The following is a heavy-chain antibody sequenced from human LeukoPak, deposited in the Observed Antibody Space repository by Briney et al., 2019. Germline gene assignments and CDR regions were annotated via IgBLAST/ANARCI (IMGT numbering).Heavy chain of an antibody. Sequence: SEALSLTCTVSDGSISSHYWSWIRQPPGKGLEWIGYIYYSGSTNYNPSLKSRVTISVDTSKNQFSLKLSSVTAADTAVYYCARGNDFGNYYYMDVWGKGTTVTVSS. D-gene: IGHD3-3*01. J-gene: IGHJ6*03. CDR1: DGSISSHY. CDR3: ARGNDFGNYYYMDV. CDR2: IYYSGST. V-gene: IGHV4-59*11.